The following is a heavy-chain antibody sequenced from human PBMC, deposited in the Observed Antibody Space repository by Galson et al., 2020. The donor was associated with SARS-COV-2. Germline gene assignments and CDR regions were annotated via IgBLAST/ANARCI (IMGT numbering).Heavy chain of an antibody. D-gene: IGHD4-17*01. J-gene: IGHJ6*02. CDR2: ISYSGST. V-gene: IGHV4-59*01. Sequence: SQTLSLTCSVSDVSMTSYYWSWIRQPPGKGLEWIGYISYSGSTNYNPSLRSRVTILVDMSRNQFSLNLSSVTAADTAIYYCARDPAPLYGDNYYYGMDVWGRGTTVTVSS. CDR3: ARDPAPLYGDNYYYGMDV. CDR1: DVSMTSYY.